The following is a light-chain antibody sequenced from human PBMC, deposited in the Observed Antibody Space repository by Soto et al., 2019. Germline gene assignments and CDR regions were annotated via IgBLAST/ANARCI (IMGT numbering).Light chain of an antibody. CDR3: QQYNNWPFS. CDR1: QGVTTN. Sequence: EIVMTQSPGTLSASPGERVTLSCRAGQGVTTNFAWYQQKSGQSPRLLIDDVSIRATGVPARFSGTGSEADFILIISGLQSDDSAVYFCQQYNNWPFSFGQGTRLEI. V-gene: IGKV3-15*01. CDR2: DVS. J-gene: IGKJ5*01.